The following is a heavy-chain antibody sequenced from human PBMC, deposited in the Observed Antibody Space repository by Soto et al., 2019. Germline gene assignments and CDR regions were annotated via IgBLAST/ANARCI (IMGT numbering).Heavy chain of an antibody. D-gene: IGHD3-10*01. CDR2: IYYSGST. J-gene: IGHJ6*02. V-gene: IGHV4-59*08. Sequence: PSETLSLTCTVSGGSISSYYWSWIRQPPGKGLEWIGYIYYSGSTNYNPSLKSRVTISVDTSKNQFSLKLSSVTAADTAVYYCARLNGITVVRGNNYHSMDVWGQGTTVTVSS. CDR1: GGSISSYY. CDR3: ARLNGITVVRGNNYHSMDV.